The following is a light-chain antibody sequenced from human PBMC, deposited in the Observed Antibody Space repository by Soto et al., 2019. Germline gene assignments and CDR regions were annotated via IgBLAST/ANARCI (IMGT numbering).Light chain of an antibody. J-gene: IGKJ1*01. Sequence: AIQMTQSPTFLSASVGDRVIIICRASQDIRNDLGWYQHKPGKAPKVLISAASKLQSGVPSRFSGSGSGTEFTLTISSLQPEDFASYYCLQDFNYPRTFGQGTKVEAK. CDR2: AAS. V-gene: IGKV1-6*01. CDR1: QDIRND. CDR3: LQDFNYPRT.